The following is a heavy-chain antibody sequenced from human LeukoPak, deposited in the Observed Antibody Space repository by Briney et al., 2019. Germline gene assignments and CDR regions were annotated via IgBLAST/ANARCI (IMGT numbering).Heavy chain of an antibody. CDR1: GGSISHYF. Sequence: SETLSLTCTVSGGSISHYFWSWIRQPPGKALEWIGYIYYSGSTNYNPSLKSRVTISVDTSKNQFPLKLSSVTAADTAVYYCAKTVAGYWYCDLWGRGTLVTVSS. D-gene: IGHD6-19*01. CDR3: AKTVAGYWYCDL. J-gene: IGHJ2*01. CDR2: IYYSGST. V-gene: IGHV4-59*08.